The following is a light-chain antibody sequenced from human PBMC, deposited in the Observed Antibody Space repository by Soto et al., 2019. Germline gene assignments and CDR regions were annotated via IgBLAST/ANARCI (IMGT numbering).Light chain of an antibody. V-gene: IGKV3-15*01. CDR2: RAS. Sequence: EIVMTQSPATRAVSPGDTASLSCRASQSLGDNLAWYQQKPGQAPRLLIFRASSRAKGVPARFSASGSGTEFTLTISGLQSEDFAVYYCHQYNNWPPWTFGPGTKVVIK. J-gene: IGKJ1*01. CDR1: QSLGDN. CDR3: HQYNNWPPWT.